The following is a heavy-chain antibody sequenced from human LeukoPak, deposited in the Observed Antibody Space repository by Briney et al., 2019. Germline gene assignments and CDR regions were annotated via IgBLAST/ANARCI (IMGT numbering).Heavy chain of an antibody. J-gene: IGHJ4*02. CDR1: GGSISSGDYY. D-gene: IGHD6-13*01. CDR2: IYYSGST. CDR3: AREQQISSSWRGYFDY. Sequence: SETLSLTCTVSGGSISSGDYYWSWIRQPPGKGLEWIGYIYYSGSTYYNPSLKSRVTISVDTSKNQFSLKLSSVTAADTAVYYCAREQQISSSWRGYFDYWGQGTLVTVSS. V-gene: IGHV4-30-4*08.